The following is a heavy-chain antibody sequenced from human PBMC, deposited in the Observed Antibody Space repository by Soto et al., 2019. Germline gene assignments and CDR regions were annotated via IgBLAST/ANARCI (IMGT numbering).Heavy chain of an antibody. CDR2: IIPVLGTT. V-gene: IGHV1-69*01. Sequence: QVQLVQSGSEVKKPGSSVKVSCKASGGTFTSSAMSWVRQAPGQGLEWMGGIIPVLGTTTYSETFQGRLTFTADDTSTVSMELRGLTSDDTAVYYCAREDYGSGLPGADYYGLDVWGQGTTVIVSS. J-gene: IGHJ6*02. CDR1: GGTFTSSA. CDR3: AREDYGSGLPGADYYGLDV. D-gene: IGHD3-10*01.